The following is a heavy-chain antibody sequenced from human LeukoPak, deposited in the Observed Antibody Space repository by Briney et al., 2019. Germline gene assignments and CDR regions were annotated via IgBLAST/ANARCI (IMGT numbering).Heavy chain of an antibody. V-gene: IGHV3-33*06. CDR2: IWYDGSNK. D-gene: IGHD2-15*01. CDR3: AKVPGYCSGGSCYYAFDI. CDR1: GFTFSIYR. J-gene: IGHJ3*02. Sequence: GGSLRLSCAASGFTFSIYRMNWVRQAPGKGLEWVAVIWYDGSNKYYADSVKGRFTISRDNSKNTLYLQMNSLRAEDTAVYYCAKVPGYCSGGSCYYAFDIWGQGTMVTVSS.